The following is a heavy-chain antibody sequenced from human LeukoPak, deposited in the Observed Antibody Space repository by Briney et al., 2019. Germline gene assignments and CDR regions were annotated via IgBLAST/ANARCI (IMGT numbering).Heavy chain of an antibody. D-gene: IGHD6-13*01. Sequence: GGSLRLSCAASGFTFSSYSMNWVRQAPGKGLEWVALISGSGSRGSGIIGGNTYYADSVKGRFTISRDDSQNTVYLQMNSVRAEDTAIYFCAKGRCGDSSCWCFDAWAKGTRVTVSS. CDR1: GFTFSSYS. J-gene: IGHJ5*02. CDR3: AKGRCGDSSCWCFDA. CDR2: ISGSGSRGSGIIGGNT. V-gene: IGHV3-23*01.